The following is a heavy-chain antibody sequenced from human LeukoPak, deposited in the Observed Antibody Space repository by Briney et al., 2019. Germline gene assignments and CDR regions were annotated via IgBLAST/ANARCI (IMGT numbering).Heavy chain of an antibody. D-gene: IGHD4-17*01. CDR2: IYYTGST. CDR3: ARDPTTVTKGLDI. Sequence: SETLSLTCTVSGGSISSSHYHWGWIRQPPGKGLEWIGSIYYTGSTYYNPSLKSRVTISVDTSKNQFSLKLRSVTAADAAVYFCARDPTTVTKGLDIWGQGTMVTVSS. J-gene: IGHJ3*02. CDR1: GGSISSSHYH. V-gene: IGHV4-39*07.